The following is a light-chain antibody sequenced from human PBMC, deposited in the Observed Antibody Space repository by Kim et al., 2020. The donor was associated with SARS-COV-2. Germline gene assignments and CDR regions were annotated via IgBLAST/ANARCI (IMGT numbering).Light chain of an antibody. CDR3: QQYRT. V-gene: IGKV3-15*01. J-gene: IGKJ1*01. Sequence: EIVMTQSPATLSVSPGERATLSCRASQSVSSNLAWYQQKHGQAPRLLIYGASTRATGIPARFSGSGSGTEFTLTISSLQSEDFAVYYCQQYRTFGQGTKVDIK. CDR2: GAS. CDR1: QSVSSN.